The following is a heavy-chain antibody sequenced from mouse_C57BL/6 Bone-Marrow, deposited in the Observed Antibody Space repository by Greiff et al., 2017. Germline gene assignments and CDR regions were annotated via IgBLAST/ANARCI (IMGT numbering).Heavy chain of an antibody. CDR2: IHPTSGST. D-gene: IGHD2-5*01. V-gene: IGHV1-64*01. J-gene: IGHJ2*01. CDR1: GYTFTSYW. Sequence: QVQLQQPGAELVKPGASVKLSCKASGYTFTSYWMHWVKQRPGQGLEWIGMIHPTSGSTNYNEKFKSKATLAVDKSSSTAYMQLSSLTSEDSAVYYCARGTYYSNSYYFDYWGQGTTLTVSS. CDR3: ARGTYYSNSYYFDY.